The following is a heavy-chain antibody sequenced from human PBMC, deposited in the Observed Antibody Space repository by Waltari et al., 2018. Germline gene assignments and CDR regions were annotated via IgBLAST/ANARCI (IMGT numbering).Heavy chain of an antibody. CDR1: GYSISSAYY. Sequence: QVQLQESGPGLEKPSETLSLTCVVSGYSISSAYYWGWIRQPPGKGMEWIGSIYHSWTTSYNPSLKSRGTKLVKTSKTQFSLNLTSVTAADTAVYYCARHGDGSGSNYNVVNWFDPWGQGTLVTVSS. J-gene: IGHJ5*02. CDR3: ARHGDGSGSNYNVVNWFDP. D-gene: IGHD3-10*01. CDR2: IYHSWTT. V-gene: IGHV4-38-2*01.